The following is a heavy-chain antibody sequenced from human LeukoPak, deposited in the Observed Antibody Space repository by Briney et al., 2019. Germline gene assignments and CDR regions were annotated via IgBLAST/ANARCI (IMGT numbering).Heavy chain of an antibody. D-gene: IGHD3-16*02. CDR2: ISYDGSNK. Sequence: GGSLRLSCAASGFTFSSYGMHWVRQAPGKGLEGVAFISYDGSNKYYADSVKGRFTISRDNSKNTLYLQMNSLRAEDTAVYYCAKDPSDYVWGSYRYFDYWGQGTLITVSS. V-gene: IGHV3-30*18. CDR1: GFTFSSYG. J-gene: IGHJ4*02. CDR3: AKDPSDYVWGSYRYFDY.